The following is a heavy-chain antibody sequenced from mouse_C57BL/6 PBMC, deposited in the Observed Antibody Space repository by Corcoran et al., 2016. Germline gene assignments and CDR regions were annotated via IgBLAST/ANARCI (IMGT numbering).Heavy chain of an antibody. D-gene: IGHD4-1*01. J-gene: IGHJ3*01. CDR3: AREGTGVAWFAY. CDR2: INPNNGGT. Sequence: EVQLQQSGPELVKPGASVKIPCKASGYTFTDYNMDWVKQSHGKSLEWIGDINPNNGGTSYNQKFKGKATLTVDKSSSTAYMELRSLTSEDSAVYYCAREGTGVAWFAYWGQGTLVTVSA. CDR1: GYTFTDYN. V-gene: IGHV1-18*01.